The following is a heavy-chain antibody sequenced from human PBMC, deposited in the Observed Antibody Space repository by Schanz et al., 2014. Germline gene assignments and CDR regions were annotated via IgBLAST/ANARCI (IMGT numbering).Heavy chain of an antibody. D-gene: IGHD6-19*01. CDR1: GVTFSSYA. CDR3: VRDKKGFVAVAGRAPFDY. CDR2: ISSSSMYI. Sequence: EVQLVESGGGFVQPGGSLRLSCVASGVTFSSYALGWVRQAPGKGLEWVSSISSSSMYIYQADSMRGRFTISRDNAKNSLYLQVNNLSAEDTAVYYCVRDKKGFVAVAGRAPFDYWGQGTLVTVSS. J-gene: IGHJ4*02. V-gene: IGHV3-21*01.